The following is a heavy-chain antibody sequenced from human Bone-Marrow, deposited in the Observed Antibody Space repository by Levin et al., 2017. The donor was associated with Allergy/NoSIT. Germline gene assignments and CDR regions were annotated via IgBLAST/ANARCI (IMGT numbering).Heavy chain of an antibody. CDR2: MRSTTYGGTT. Sequence: GESLKISCAGSGFSFAEYTMIWFRQGPGKGLEWVGFMRSTTYGGTTEFAASVKGRFTISRDDSNSIDYLQMKSLKSEDTAVYYCSGLVGTTTLLDYWGRGTLVTVSS. CDR1: GFSFAEYT. J-gene: IGHJ4*02. D-gene: IGHD1-26*01. V-gene: IGHV3-49*03. CDR3: SGLVGTTTLLDY.